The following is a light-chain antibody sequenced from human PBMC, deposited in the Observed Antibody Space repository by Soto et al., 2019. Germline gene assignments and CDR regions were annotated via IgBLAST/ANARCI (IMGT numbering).Light chain of an antibody. V-gene: IGKV1-5*01. CDR2: DAS. CDR3: QQYNSYSLT. J-gene: IGKJ4*01. CDR1: QSISSR. Sequence: DIQMTQSPSTLSASVGDRVTITCRASQSISSRLAWYQQKPGKAPKILIYDASNLKSGVPSRFSASGSGTEFTLTISSLQPDDFATYYCQQYNSYSLTFGGGTKVEIK.